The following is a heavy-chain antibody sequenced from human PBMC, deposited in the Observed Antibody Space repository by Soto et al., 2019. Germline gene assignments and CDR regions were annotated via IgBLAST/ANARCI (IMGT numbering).Heavy chain of an antibody. CDR3: VRQRGGYCVSVSCSGGHFYGLDV. CDR1: GYSFTSYW. J-gene: IGHJ6*02. V-gene: IGHV5-51*01. Sequence: PGESLKISCKGSGYSFTSYWIGWVRQMPGKGLEWMGIIYPADSDTRYSPSFQGQVTISVDKSITTAYLQWSSLKASDTAMYYCVRQRGGYCVSVSCSGGHFYGLDVWGQGTTVTVSS. CDR2: IYPADSDT. D-gene: IGHD2-2*01.